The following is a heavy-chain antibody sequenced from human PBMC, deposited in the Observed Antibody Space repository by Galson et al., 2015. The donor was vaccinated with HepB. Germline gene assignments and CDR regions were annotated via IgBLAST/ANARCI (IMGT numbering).Heavy chain of an antibody. D-gene: IGHD2-15*01. V-gene: IGHV1-18*01. CDR1: GYTFSSYS. CDR3: ARGALVKGVGATQNNWFDP. Sequence: SVKVSCKASGYTFSSYSITWVRQAPGQGLEWMGWISSYKRDTKYAQKFQGRVTMTADTSTSTAYMQLRSLRSDDTAVYFCARGALVKGVGATQNNWFDPWGQGTLVTVSS. CDR2: ISSYKRDT. J-gene: IGHJ5*02.